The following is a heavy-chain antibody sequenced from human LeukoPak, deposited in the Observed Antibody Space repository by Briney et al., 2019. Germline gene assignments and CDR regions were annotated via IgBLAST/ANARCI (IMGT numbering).Heavy chain of an antibody. J-gene: IGHJ4*02. V-gene: IGHV3-9*01. Sequence: GRSLRLSCAASGFTFDDYAMHWVRPAPGKGLECVSGISWNSGIIGYADSVKGRFTISRDNAKNSLYLQMNSLRAEDTALYYCAKDNYYYDSSGLGYWGQGTLVTVSS. CDR1: GFTFDDYA. CDR2: ISWNSGII. D-gene: IGHD3-22*01. CDR3: AKDNYYYDSSGLGY.